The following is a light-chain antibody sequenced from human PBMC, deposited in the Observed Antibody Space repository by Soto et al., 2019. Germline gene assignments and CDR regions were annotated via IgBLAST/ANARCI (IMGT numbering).Light chain of an antibody. V-gene: IGLV1-51*01. Sequence: QSVLTQPPSVSAAPGQRVIISCSGSTSNIGNNYVSWYQQLPGTAPKLLIYDNNKRPSGIPDRFSGSKSGASATLGISGLQTGDEADYYCGTWDSSLSADVFGTGTKVTVL. J-gene: IGLJ1*01. CDR2: DNN. CDR3: GTWDSSLSADV. CDR1: TSNIGNNY.